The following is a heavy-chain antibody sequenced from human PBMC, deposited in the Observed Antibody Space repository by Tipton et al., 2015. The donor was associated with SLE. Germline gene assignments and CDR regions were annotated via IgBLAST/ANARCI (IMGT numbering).Heavy chain of an antibody. CDR3: ARGQYKRDY. V-gene: IGHV4-61*02. D-gene: IGHD1-1*01. CDR2: LYTTGST. Sequence: TLSLTCTVSGGSITTGSYYWSWIRQPAGKGLEWIGRLYTTGSTYYNPSLKSRVGMSVDTSKNQFSLRLSSVTAADTAVYYCARGQYKRDYWGQGTLVTVSS. CDR1: GGSITTGSYY. J-gene: IGHJ4*02.